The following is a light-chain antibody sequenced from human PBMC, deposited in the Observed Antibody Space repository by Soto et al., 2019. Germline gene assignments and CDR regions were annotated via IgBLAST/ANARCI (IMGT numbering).Light chain of an antibody. CDR1: QSLLYSNGYNY. CDR2: LGS. Sequence: DIVMTQSPLSLPVTPGEPASISCRSSQSLLYSNGYNYLDWYVQKPGQSPQLLIYLGSNRASGVXDXXSGSVSGTDFTLKISRVEAEDVGVYYCMQALQVPHTFGQGTKLEIK. J-gene: IGKJ2*01. CDR3: MQALQVPHT. V-gene: IGKV2-28*01.